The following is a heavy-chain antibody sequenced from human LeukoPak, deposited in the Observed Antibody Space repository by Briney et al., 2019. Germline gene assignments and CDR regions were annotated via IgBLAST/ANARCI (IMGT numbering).Heavy chain of an antibody. CDR1: GGTFSSYA. D-gene: IGHD2-15*01. V-gene: IGHV1-69*04. CDR3: ASALGYCSGGSCYSTPEFGY. CDR2: IIPILGIA. Sequence: SVKVSCKASGGTFSSYAISWVRQAPGQGLEWMGRIIPILGIANYAQKFQGRVTITADKSTSTAYMELSSLRSEDTAVYYCASALGYCSGGSCYSTPEFGYWGQGTLVTVSS. J-gene: IGHJ4*02.